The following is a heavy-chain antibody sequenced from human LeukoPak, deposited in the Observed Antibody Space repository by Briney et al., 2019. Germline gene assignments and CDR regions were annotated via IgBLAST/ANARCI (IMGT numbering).Heavy chain of an antibody. CDR1: YW. CDR2: IYPGDSDT. J-gene: IGHJ4*02. CDR3: ARHINRGLYYFDY. D-gene: IGHD3-10*01. Sequence: YWSWIRQPPGKGLEWMGIIYPGDSDTRYSPSFQGQVTISADKSISTAYLQWSSLKASDTAMYYCARHINRGLYYFDYWGQGTLVTVSS. V-gene: IGHV5-51*01.